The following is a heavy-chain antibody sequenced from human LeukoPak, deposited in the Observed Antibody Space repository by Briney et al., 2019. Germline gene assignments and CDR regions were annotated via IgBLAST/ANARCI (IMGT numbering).Heavy chain of an antibody. CDR3: ARGNYRYYSYGMDV. D-gene: IGHD4-11*01. CDR2: ISAYNGNT. Sequence: GASVKVSCKASGYTFTSYGISWVRQAPGQGLEWMGWISAYNGNTNYAQKLQGRVTMTTDTSTSTAYMELRSLRSDDTDVYYCARGNYRYYSYGMDVWGQGTTVTVSS. CDR1: GYTFTSYG. V-gene: IGHV1-18*01. J-gene: IGHJ6*02.